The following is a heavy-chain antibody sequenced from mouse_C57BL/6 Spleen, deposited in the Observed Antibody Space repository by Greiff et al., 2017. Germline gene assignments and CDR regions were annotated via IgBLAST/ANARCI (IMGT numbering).Heavy chain of an antibody. V-gene: IGHV5-9-1*02. Sequence: EVQGVESGEGLVKPGGSLKLSCAASGFTFSSYAMSWVRQTPEKRLEWVAYISSGGDYIYYADTVKGRFTISRDNARNTLYLQMSSLKSEDTAMYYCTRDDYGYDEDYAMDYWGQGTSVTVSS. J-gene: IGHJ4*01. CDR2: ISSGGDYI. CDR3: TRDDYGYDEDYAMDY. CDR1: GFTFSSYA. D-gene: IGHD2-2*01.